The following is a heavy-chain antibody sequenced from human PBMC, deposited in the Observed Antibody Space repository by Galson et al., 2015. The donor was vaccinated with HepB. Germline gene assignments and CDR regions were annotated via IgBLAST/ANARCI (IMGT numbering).Heavy chain of an antibody. J-gene: IGHJ3*02. CDR3: ARSRFGARDAFDS. D-gene: IGHD3-10*01. CDR1: GFSLTTRAMC. V-gene: IGHV2-70*11. CDR2: IDWDDDK. Sequence: PALVKPTQTLTLTSTFSGFSLTTRAMCVSWIRQPPGKALEWLARIDWDDDKHYSTSLKTRLTVSKDTSKNQVVLTMTNMDPVDTATYFCARSRFGARDAFDSWGQGTVVPGSS.